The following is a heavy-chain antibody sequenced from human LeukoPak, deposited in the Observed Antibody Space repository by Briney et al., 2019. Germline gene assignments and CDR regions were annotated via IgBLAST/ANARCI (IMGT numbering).Heavy chain of an antibody. D-gene: IGHD3-16*02. V-gene: IGHV1-2*02. Sequence: ASVKVSCKASGYTFTGYYMHWVRQAPGQGLEWMGGINPNSGGTNYAQKFQGRVTMTRDTSISTAYMELSRLRSDDTAVYYCARVYYDGGNIMITFGGVIAYYFDYWGQGTLVTVSS. CDR1: GYTFTGYY. CDR3: ARVYYDGGNIMITFGGVIAYYFDY. J-gene: IGHJ4*02. CDR2: INPNSGGT.